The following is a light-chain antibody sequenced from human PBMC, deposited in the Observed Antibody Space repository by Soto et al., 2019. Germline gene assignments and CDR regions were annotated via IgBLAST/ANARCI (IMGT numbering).Light chain of an antibody. CDR1: SSDVGGYEF. CDR2: DXX. J-gene: IGLJ2*01. CDR3: SSYTTTIVI. V-gene: IGLV2-14*01. Sequence: QSALTQPASVSGSPGQSITISCTGTSSDVGGYEFVSWYQQRPGKAPKLVIYDXXYRPSGVSDRFSGSKSGNTASLTISGXXXXXXADYYCSSYTTTIVIFGGGTKLTVL.